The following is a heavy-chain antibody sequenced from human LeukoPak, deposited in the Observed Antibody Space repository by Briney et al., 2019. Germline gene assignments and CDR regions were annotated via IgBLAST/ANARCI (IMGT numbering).Heavy chain of an antibody. CDR1: GGSFSGYY. CDR2: INHSGST. D-gene: IGHD3-22*01. J-gene: IGHJ6*02. Sequence: PSETLSLTCAVYGGSFSGYYWSWIRQPPGKGLEWIGEINHSGSTNYNPSLKSRVTISVDTSKNQFPLKLSSVTAADTAVYYCAIELYDSSGYYDYYYGMDVWGQGTTVTVSS. V-gene: IGHV4-34*01. CDR3: AIELYDSSGYYDYYYGMDV.